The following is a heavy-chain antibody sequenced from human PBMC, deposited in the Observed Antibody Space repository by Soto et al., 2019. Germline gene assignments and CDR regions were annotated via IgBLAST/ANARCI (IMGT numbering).Heavy chain of an antibody. Sequence: PSETLSLTCSVSGGSVSNKTYYWSGIGQPPGKRLEWIGYVYYSGTTNYNPSLKSRVTISVDLSKNQFSLRLSSVTTADTALYYCARTTAVPNTLRSRYFFDYWGQGTLVTVSS. V-gene: IGHV4-61*01. CDR3: ARTTAVPNTLRSRYFFDY. D-gene: IGHD4-17*01. J-gene: IGHJ4*02. CDR2: VYYSGTT. CDR1: GGSVSNKTYY.